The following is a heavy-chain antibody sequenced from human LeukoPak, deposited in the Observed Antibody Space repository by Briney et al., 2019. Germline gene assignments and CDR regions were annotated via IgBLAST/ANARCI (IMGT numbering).Heavy chain of an antibody. J-gene: IGHJ4*02. V-gene: IGHV3-23*01. D-gene: IGHD2-2*01. Sequence: GGPLRLSCAASGFTFSSYAMSWVRQAPGKGLEWVSGISGSVGSTYYADSVKGRFTISRDNSKNTLYLQMNSLRAEDTAVYYCAKGIVVVPAASLDYWGQGTLVTVSS. CDR3: AKGIVVVPAASLDY. CDR2: ISGSVGST. CDR1: GFTFSSYA.